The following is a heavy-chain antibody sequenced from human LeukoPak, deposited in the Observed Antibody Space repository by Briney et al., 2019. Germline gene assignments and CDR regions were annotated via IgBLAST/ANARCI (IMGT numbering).Heavy chain of an antibody. CDR2: IRYDGGDR. D-gene: IGHD1-1*01. J-gene: IGHJ4*02. Sequence: GGSLRLSCAASGFTFNYHDMHWVRRAPGKGREGVALIRYDGGDRHYADSAKGRFSISRDNSNNTVEMHMNSLRPDDTAIYYCVRTLSSNTGRTYFDLWGLGTLVSVSS. V-gene: IGHV3-30*02. CDR1: GFTFNYHD. CDR3: VRTLSSNTGRTYFDL.